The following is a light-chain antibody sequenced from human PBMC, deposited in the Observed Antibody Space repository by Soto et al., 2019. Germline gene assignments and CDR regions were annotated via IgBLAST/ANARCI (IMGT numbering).Light chain of an antibody. CDR1: QVISSW. CDR2: AAS. V-gene: IGKV1-12*01. Sequence: DIQMTQSPSSVSASVGDRVTITCRASQVISSWLAWYQQKPGKAPKRLIYAASSLQSGVPSRFSGSGSGTDFTLTISRLQPEDFATYYCQPANSFPRTFGGGTKLEIK. J-gene: IGKJ4*01. CDR3: QPANSFPRT.